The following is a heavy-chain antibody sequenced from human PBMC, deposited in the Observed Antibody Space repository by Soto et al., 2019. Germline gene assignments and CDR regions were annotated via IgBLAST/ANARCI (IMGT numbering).Heavy chain of an antibody. CDR3: ATDFNDFWSGHFAV. Sequence: GGDLILPCAASGLMFSYYSMHCVRQAGGGGLEWVSYISSSSLPINYEESVEGRFAISRDNAKNSLYLQMNCLRARVMAVYYSATDFNDFWSGHFAVWGQGA. CDR1: GLMFSYYS. CDR2: ISSSSLPI. D-gene: IGHD3-3*01. J-gene: IGHJ4*02. V-gene: IGHV3-48*01.